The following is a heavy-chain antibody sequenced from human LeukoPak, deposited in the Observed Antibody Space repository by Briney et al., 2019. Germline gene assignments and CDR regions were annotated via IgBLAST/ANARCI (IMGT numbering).Heavy chain of an antibody. J-gene: IGHJ5*02. V-gene: IGHV3-30*18. Sequence: PGGSLRLSCAASGFIFDNFGMHWVRQVPGKGLEWLALISHDGSNEYYGDFVKGRFTTSRDNSKNTLYLQMNSLRAEDTAVYYCAKSPEPYDILIGYLPWGQGTLVTVSS. CDR3: AKSPEPYDILIGYLP. CDR1: GFIFDNFG. CDR2: ISHDGSNE. D-gene: IGHD3-9*01.